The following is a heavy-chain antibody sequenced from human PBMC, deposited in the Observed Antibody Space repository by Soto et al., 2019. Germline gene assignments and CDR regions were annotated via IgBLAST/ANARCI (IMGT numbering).Heavy chain of an antibody. Sequence: PSETLSLTCTVSGGSISSGGYYWSWIRQHPGKGLEWIGYIYYSGSTYYNPSLKSRVTISVDTSKNQFSLKLSSVTAADTAVYYCAKSPDFGCSSANCYRYYFDDWSQGTLVTVSS. D-gene: IGHD2-2*02. J-gene: IGHJ4*02. CDR3: AKSPDFGCSSANCYRYYFDD. CDR2: IYYSGST. CDR1: GGSISSGGYY. V-gene: IGHV4-31*03.